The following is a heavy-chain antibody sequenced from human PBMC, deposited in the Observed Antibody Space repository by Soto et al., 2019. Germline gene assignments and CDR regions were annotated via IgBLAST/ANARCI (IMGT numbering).Heavy chain of an antibody. J-gene: IGHJ4*02. V-gene: IGHV3-30*18. D-gene: IGHD5-12*01. CDR2: ISYDGSNK. CDR1: GFTFSSYG. Sequence: GGSLRLSCAASGFTFSSYGMHWVRQAPGKGLEWVAVISYDGSNKYYADSVKGRFTISRDNSKNTLYLQMNSLRAEDTAVYYCAKDVTDGYNLMGVYWGQGTLVTVSS. CDR3: AKDVTDGYNLMGVY.